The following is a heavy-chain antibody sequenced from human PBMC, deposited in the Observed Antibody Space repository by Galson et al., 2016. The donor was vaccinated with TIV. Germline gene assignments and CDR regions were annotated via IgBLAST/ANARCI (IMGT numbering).Heavy chain of an antibody. CDR1: GFTFGAYS. CDR2: INWNGAST. D-gene: IGHD2-21*02. V-gene: IGHV3-20*01. J-gene: IGHJ4*02. Sequence: SLRLSCAASGFTFGAYSMIWVRQAPGKGLEWVSSINWNGASTGHADSVKGRFTISRDNAKNSLYLQMNDLRVEDTAFYHCAREVTCGGACYYFDFWGQGTLVTVSS. CDR3: AREVTCGGACYYFDF.